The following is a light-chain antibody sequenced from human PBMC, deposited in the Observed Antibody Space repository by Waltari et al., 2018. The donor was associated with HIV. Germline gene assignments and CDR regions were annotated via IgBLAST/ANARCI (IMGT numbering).Light chain of an antibody. V-gene: IGLV1-47*01. CDR3: SSYAGSNNV. CDR1: NSNIGSNF. CDR2: RNN. Sequence: QSVLTQPPSASGTPGQRVTISCSGSNSNIGSNFVYWYQHLPGTAPRLLIYRNNPRPSGVPDRFSGSKSGTSASLAISGLRSEDEADYYCSSYAGSNNVFGTGTKVTVL. J-gene: IGLJ1*01.